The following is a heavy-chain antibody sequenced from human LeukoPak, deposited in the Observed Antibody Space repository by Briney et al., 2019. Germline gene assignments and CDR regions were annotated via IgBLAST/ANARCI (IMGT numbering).Heavy chain of an antibody. Sequence: SETLSLTCTVSGGSISSYYWSWIRQPPGKGLEWIGYAADSGSTYYNPSLKSRVTISVDTSKNQFSLKLSSVTAADTALYYCAKHYMGSSYNHGLDCWGQGTLVTVSS. V-gene: IGHV4-59*08. CDR2: AADSGST. J-gene: IGHJ4*02. D-gene: IGHD3-10*01. CDR3: AKHYMGSSYNHGLDC. CDR1: GGSISSYY.